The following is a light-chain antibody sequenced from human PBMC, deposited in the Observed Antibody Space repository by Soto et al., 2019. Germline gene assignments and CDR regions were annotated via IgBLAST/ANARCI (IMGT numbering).Light chain of an antibody. J-gene: IGKJ5*01. CDR3: QQFDDSVT. CDR2: DAS. CDR1: QSVSSY. V-gene: IGKV3-11*01. Sequence: EIMLTQSPATLSLSPGERATLSCRASQSVSSYLAWYQQKPGQAPRLLIYDASNRATGIPARFSGSGSGTDFTLTISSLEPEDSAVYYCQQFDDSVTFGQGTRLEVK.